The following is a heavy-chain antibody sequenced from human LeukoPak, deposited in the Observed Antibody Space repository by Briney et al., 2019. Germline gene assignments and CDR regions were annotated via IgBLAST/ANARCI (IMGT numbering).Heavy chain of an antibody. CDR2: ISGSGGST. CDR3: VYDSSGYPTPAFDY. V-gene: IGHV3-23*01. D-gene: IGHD3-22*01. J-gene: IGHJ4*02. Sequence: GVSLRLSCAASGFTFSSYAMSWVRQAPGKGLEWVSAISGSGGSTYYADSVKGRFTISRDNSKNTLYLQMNSLRAEDTAVYYCVYDSSGYPTPAFDYWGQGTLVTVSS. CDR1: GFTFSSYA.